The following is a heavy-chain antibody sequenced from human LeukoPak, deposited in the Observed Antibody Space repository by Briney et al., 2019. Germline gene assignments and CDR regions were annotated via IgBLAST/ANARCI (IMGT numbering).Heavy chain of an antibody. Sequence: PSETLSLTCTVSGGSISSSSYYWGWIRQPPGKGLEWIGSIYYSGSTYYNPSLKSRVTISVDTSKNQFSLKLSSVTAADTAVYYCARLGYCSSPSCYSIYYFDYWGQGTLVTVSS. V-gene: IGHV4-39*07. J-gene: IGHJ4*02. CDR2: IYYSGST. D-gene: IGHD2-2*01. CDR3: ARLGYCSSPSCYSIYYFDY. CDR1: GGSISSSSYY.